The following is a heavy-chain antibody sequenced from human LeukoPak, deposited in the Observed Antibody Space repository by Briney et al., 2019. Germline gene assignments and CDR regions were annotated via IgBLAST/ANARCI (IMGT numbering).Heavy chain of an antibody. D-gene: IGHD1-26*01. CDR1: GGSIISSSYY. V-gene: IGHV4-39*07. Sequence: SETLSLTCTVSGGSIISSSYYWGWIRQPPGKGLEWIGLIYTGGNTNYNPSLKSRLTMSVATSKTRFSLKLTSVTAAAPPLFTCAGGSYYDRYLDYWGQGAMVSDCS. CDR3: AGGSYYDRYLDY. CDR2: IYTGGNT. J-gene: IGHJ4*02.